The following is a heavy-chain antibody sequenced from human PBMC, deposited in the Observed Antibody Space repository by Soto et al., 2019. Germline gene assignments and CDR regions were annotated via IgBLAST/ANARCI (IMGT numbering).Heavy chain of an antibody. J-gene: IGHJ5*02. CDR1: GYSIIAGGDH. V-gene: IGHV4-31*01. D-gene: IGHD6-19*01. CDR2: FYSSGSI. CDR3: ARMYSSGSGWFHP. Sequence: TLSLTYSVSGYSIIAGGDHWSMIRQYPGKGLEWIGSFYSSGSIIYNPSLNSLASISGDTQRNQFSMTLTSATAAHTAIYFCARMYSSGSGWFHPWGQGTLVPVS.